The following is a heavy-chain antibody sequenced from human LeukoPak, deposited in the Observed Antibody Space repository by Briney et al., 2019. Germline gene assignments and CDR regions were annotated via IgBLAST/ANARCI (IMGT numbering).Heavy chain of an antibody. CDR3: TTRYCSSTSCSDY. D-gene: IGHD2-2*01. V-gene: IGHV3-15*01. CDR2: IKSKTDGGTT. Sequence: GGSLRLSCAASGFTVSSNYMSWVRQAPGKGLEWVGRIKSKTDGGTTDYAAPVKGRFTISRDDSKNTLYLQMNSLKTEDTAVYYCTTRYCSSTSCSDYWGQGTLVTVSS. CDR1: GFTVSSNY. J-gene: IGHJ4*02.